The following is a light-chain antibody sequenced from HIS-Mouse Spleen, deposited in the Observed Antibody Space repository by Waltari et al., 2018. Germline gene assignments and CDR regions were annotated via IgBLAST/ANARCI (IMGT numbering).Light chain of an antibody. V-gene: IGLV3-19*01. CDR2: GKN. J-gene: IGLJ2*01. Sequence: SSELTQDPAVSVALGQTVRITCQGHSLRTYYASWYQQKPGQAHVLVIYGKNNRPAGDPDRFPGSSARNQASLTHSGAQAESEDEQYWSPRDGSGNHWVIGGGTKLALL. CDR1: SLRTYY. CDR3: SPRDGSGNHWV.